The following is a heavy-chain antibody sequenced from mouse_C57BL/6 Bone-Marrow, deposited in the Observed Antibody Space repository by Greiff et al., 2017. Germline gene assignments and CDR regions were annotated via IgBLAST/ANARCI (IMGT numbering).Heavy chain of an antibody. Sequence: QVQLKQSGAELARPGASVKLSCKASGYTFTSYGISWVKQRTGQGLEWIGEIYPRSGNTYYNEKIKGKATLTAYKSSSTAYMELRSLTSEDSAVYFCARRRGYYYCSTWYFDVWGTGTTVTVSS. D-gene: IGHD1-1*01. J-gene: IGHJ1*03. V-gene: IGHV1-81*01. CDR3: ARRRGYYYCSTWYFDV. CDR1: GYTFTSYG. CDR2: IYPRSGNT.